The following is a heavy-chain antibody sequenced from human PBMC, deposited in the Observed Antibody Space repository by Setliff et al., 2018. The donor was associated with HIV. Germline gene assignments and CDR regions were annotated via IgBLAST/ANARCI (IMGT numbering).Heavy chain of an antibody. J-gene: IGHJ5*02. V-gene: IGHV4-39*07. D-gene: IGHD3-3*01. Sequence: PSETLSLTCTVSGGSISSSSYYWGWIRQSPGKGLEWIGSVYYSGSTYYNPSLKSRVTITADTSKNQFSLKLNSVTAADTAVYYCARGTHYNFWGSNWFDPWGQGTLVTVSS. CDR1: GGSISSSSYY. CDR3: ARGTHYNFWGSNWFDP. CDR2: VYYSGST.